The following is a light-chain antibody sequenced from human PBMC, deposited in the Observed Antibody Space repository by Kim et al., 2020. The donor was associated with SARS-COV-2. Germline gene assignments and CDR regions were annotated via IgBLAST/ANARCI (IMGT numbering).Light chain of an antibody. CDR1: TSYVGVYNS. J-gene: IGLJ2*01. Sequence: QSSTLPWIGTTSYVGVYNSCYWYQQHPGTAPRLRIYDVSNRPSGVSNRFSGSKSGNTASLTISGLQAEDETDYYCSSYTSSSTRVFGGGTQLTVL. CDR3: SSYTSSSTRV. V-gene: IGLV2-14*03. CDR2: DVS.